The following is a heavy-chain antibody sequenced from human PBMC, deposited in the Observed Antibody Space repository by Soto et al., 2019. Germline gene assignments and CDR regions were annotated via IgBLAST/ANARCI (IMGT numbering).Heavy chain of an antibody. CDR1: GYLFTSYW. V-gene: IGHV5-10-1*01. CDR2: IDPSDSYT. CDR3: ARDSITMVRGNYYGMDV. D-gene: IGHD3-10*01. Sequence: PGESLKISCNGSGYLFTSYWISWVRQMPGKGLEWMGRIDPSDSYTNYSPSFQGHVTISADKSISTAYLQWSSLKASDTAMYYCARDSITMVRGNYYGMDVWGQGTTVTVSS. J-gene: IGHJ6*02.